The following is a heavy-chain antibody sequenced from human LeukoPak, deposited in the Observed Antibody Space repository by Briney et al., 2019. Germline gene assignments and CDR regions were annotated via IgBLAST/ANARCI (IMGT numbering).Heavy chain of an antibody. V-gene: IGHV1-18*01. Sequence: ASXXVSCKASGYTFTSYGISWVRQAPGQGLEWRGWISAYNGNKNYAQKLQGRVTMTTDTYKRKDYMEMRSLRSDDTAVYYCARTYGAAAGNPFDPWGQGTLVTVSS. D-gene: IGHD6-13*01. CDR1: GYTFTSYG. CDR2: ISAYNGNK. J-gene: IGHJ5*02. CDR3: ARTYGAAAGNPFDP.